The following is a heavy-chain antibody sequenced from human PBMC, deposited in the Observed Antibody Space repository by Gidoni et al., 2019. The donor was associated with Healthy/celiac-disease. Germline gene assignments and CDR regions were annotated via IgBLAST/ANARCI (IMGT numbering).Heavy chain of an antibody. CDR2: INAGNGNT. CDR1: GYTFTSYA. D-gene: IGHD3-3*01. V-gene: IGHV1-3*01. CDR3: ARDHSVGFLEWLRDHYYGMDV. Sequence: QVQLVQSGAEVKKPGASVKVSCKASGYTFTSYAMHWVRQAPGQRLEWMGWINAGNGNTKYSQKFQGRVTITRDTSASTAYMELSSLRSEDTAVYYCARDHSVGFLEWLRDHYYGMDVWGQGTTVTVSS. J-gene: IGHJ6*02.